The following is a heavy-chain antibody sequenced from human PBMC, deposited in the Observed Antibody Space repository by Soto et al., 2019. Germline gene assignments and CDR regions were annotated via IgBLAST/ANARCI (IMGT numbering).Heavy chain of an antibody. Sequence: PSETQSLTCTVSDGSVSSGSYYWTWIRQPPGKGLEWIGYIYSSGSTLYNPSLKSRVIISVDTSMNQFSLKLSSVTAADTAVYYCARDSLALFDSWGQGTLVTVSS. J-gene: IGHJ4*02. D-gene: IGHD5-12*01. V-gene: IGHV4-61*01. CDR3: ARDSLALFDS. CDR2: IYSSGST. CDR1: DGSVSSGSYY.